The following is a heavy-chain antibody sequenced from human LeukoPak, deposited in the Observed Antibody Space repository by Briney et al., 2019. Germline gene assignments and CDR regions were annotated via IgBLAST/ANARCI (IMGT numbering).Heavy chain of an antibody. CDR3: ATAWRGYSSSLLDY. D-gene: IGHD6-6*01. CDR2: ISGSGGST. CDR1: GFTFSSYA. J-gene: IGHJ4*02. Sequence: GGSLRLSCAASGFTFSSYAMSWVRQAPGKGLEWVSAISGSGGSTYYADSVKGRFTISRDNAKNTLYLQMNSLRAEDTAVYCCATAWRGYSSSLLDYWGQGTLVTVSS. V-gene: IGHV3-23*01.